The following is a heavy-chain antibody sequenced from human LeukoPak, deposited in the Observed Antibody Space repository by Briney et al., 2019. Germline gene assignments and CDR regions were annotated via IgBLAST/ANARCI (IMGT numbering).Heavy chain of an antibody. V-gene: IGHV4-59*01. CDR1: GGSISSYY. CDR2: IYYSGST. J-gene: IGHJ4*02. D-gene: IGHD3-10*01. CDR3: ARVMVRGVQY. Sequence: SETLSLTCTVSGGSISSYYWSWIQQPPGKGLEWIGYIYYSGSTNYNPSLKSRVTISVDTSKNQFSLKLSSVTAADTAVYYCARVMVRGVQYWGQGTLVTVSS.